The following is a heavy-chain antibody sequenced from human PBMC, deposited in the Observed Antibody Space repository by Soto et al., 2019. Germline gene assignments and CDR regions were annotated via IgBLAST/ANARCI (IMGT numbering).Heavy chain of an antibody. D-gene: IGHD2-15*01. CDR2: ISSHGGDK. CDR1: GFTFSNFG. J-gene: IGHJ5*02. V-gene: IGHV3-30*18. Sequence: QVQLVESGGGVVQPGRSPRLSCAASGFTFSNFGMHWVRQAPGKGLEWVAAISSHGGDKYYSHSVKDRFTVSRDNSRNTLFLQTNSLRVEDTAVYYCVKGSDVARQELDRWGQGILVTVSS. CDR3: VKGSDVARQELDR.